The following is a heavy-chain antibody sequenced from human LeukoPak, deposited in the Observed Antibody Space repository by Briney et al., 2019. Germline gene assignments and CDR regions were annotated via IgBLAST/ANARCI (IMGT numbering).Heavy chain of an antibody. J-gene: IGHJ4*02. V-gene: IGHV4-59*01. CDR1: GGSISSYY. CDR2: IYYSGST. CDR3: ARHLRVNYFDY. Sequence: PSETLSLTCTVSGGSISSYYWSWIRQPPGKGLEWIGYIYYSGSTDYNPSLKSRVTISVDTSKNQFSLKLSSVTAADTAVYYRARHLRVNYFDYWGQGTLVTVSS. D-gene: IGHD4-23*01.